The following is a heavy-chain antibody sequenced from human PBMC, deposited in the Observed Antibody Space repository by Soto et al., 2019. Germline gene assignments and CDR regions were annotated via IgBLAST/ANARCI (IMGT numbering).Heavy chain of an antibody. CDR3: ARDLGAPDY. J-gene: IGHJ4*02. D-gene: IGHD3-16*01. CDR1: GFTFSTYW. Sequence: PGGSLRLSCAASGFTFSTYWMHWVRQAPGKGLVWVSRIKSDGSNTAYADPVKGRFFISRDIARNTLSLQMKSLRADDTAVYYCARDLGAPDYWGRGTSVTVSS. V-gene: IGHV3-74*01. CDR2: IKSDGSNT.